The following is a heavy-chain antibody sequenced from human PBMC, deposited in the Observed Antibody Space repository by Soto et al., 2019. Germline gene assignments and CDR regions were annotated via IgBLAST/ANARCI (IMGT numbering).Heavy chain of an antibody. D-gene: IGHD3-16*01. Sequence: QVQLVESGGGVVQPGRSLRLSCAASGFTFSSYAMHWVRQAPGKGLEWVAVISYDGSNKYYADSVKGRFTISRENSKNPLYLQMNSLRAGETAVYYCAGGGGYFDYWGQGTLVTVSS. CDR2: ISYDGSNK. J-gene: IGHJ4*02. CDR1: GFTFSSYA. V-gene: IGHV3-30-3*01. CDR3: AGGGGYFDY.